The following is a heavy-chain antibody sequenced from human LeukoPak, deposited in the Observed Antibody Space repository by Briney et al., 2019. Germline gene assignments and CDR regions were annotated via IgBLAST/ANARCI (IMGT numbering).Heavy chain of an antibody. CDR1: GFTFSSYA. CDR2: ITGSGVST. V-gene: IGHV3-23*01. Sequence: GGSLRLSCAASGFTFSSYAMTWVRQAPGKGLEWVSAITGSGVSTYYADSVKGRFTISSDNSKNTLHLQMNTLRAEDTAIYYCAKGWYPDYWGQGTLVTVSS. J-gene: IGHJ4*02. D-gene: IGHD2-15*01. CDR3: AKGWYPDY.